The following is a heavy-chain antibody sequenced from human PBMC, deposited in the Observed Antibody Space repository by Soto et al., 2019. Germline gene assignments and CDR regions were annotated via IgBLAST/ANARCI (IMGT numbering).Heavy chain of an antibody. Sequence: KISETLSLTCTVSGGSISSDDYYWGWIRQAPGRGLEWIGYIHSSGSIYYNPSLKSRATMSIDTARNQFSLKVSSVTVADTAVYYCARDLDGLHYDNSGPYTRPGWGQGTLVILSS. J-gene: IGHJ1*01. D-gene: IGHD3-22*01. V-gene: IGHV4-30-4*01. CDR3: ARDLDGLHYDNSGPYTRPG. CDR2: IHSSGSI. CDR1: GGSISSDDYY.